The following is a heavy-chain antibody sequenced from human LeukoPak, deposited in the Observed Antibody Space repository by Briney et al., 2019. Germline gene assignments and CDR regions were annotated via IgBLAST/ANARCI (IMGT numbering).Heavy chain of an antibody. J-gene: IGHJ5*02. CDR2: ISYDGSNK. V-gene: IGHV3-30*18. CDR1: GFTFSSYW. CDR3: AKGFTYVSP. D-gene: IGHD3-10*02. Sequence: PGGSLRLSCAASGFTFSSYWMSWVRQAPGKGLEWVAVISYDGSNKYYADSVKGRFTISRDNSKNTLYLQLNSLTAEDTAVYYCAKGFTYVSPWGQGSLVTVSS.